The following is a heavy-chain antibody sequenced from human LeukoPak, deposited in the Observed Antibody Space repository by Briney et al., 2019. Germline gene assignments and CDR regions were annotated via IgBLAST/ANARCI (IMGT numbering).Heavy chain of an antibody. J-gene: IGHJ4*02. Sequence: SETLSLTCTVSGGFISSGSHYWTWIRQPAGKGLEWIGRIYTSGSTNYNPSLKSRVTISVDTSKNQFSLKLSSVTAADTAVYYCARGRSTVTTRLDYWGQGTLVTVSS. D-gene: IGHD4-17*01. CDR1: GGFISSGSHY. CDR3: ARGRSTVTTRLDY. CDR2: IYTSGST. V-gene: IGHV4-61*02.